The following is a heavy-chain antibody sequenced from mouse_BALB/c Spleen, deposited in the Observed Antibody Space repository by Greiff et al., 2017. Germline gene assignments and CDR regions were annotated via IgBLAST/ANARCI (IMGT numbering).Heavy chain of an antibody. CDR3: ARRGYAMDY. CDR1: GYTFTSYW. CDR2: IDPSDSYT. V-gene: IGHV1-69*02. Sequence: VQLQQPGAELVKPGASVKLSCKASGYTFTSYWMHWVKQRPGQGLEWIGEIDPSDSYTNYNQKFKGKATLTVDKSSSTAYMQLSSLTSEDSAVYYCARRGYAMDYWGQGTAVTVSS. J-gene: IGHJ4*01.